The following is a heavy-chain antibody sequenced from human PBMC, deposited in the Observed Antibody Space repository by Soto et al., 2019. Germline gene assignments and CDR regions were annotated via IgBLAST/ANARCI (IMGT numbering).Heavy chain of an antibody. J-gene: IGHJ6*02. D-gene: IGHD3-10*01. CDR1: GFTFSSYS. V-gene: IGHV3-48*01. CDR2: ISSGSGTT. Sequence: EVQLVESGGGLVQPGGSLRLSSAVSGFTFSSYSMNWVRQAPGKGLEWVSYISSGSGTTYYADSVKGRFSISRDNANNPPYLQINSLRVEDTAVYYCAKIGTYLRMEVWGQGTTVTVSS. CDR3: AKIGTYLRMEV.